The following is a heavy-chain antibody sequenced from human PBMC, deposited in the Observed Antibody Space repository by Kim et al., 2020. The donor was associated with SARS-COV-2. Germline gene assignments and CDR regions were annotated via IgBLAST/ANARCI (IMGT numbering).Heavy chain of an antibody. J-gene: IGHJ4*02. CDR1: GGSISSGGYY. CDR3: ARERAAYFDY. D-gene: IGHD6-25*01. V-gene: IGHV4-31*03. CDR2: IYYSGSP. Sequence: SETLSLTCTVSGGSISSGGYYWSWIRQHPGKGLEWIGYIYYSGSPYYNPSLKSRVTISVDTSKNQFSLKLSSVTAADTAVYYCARERAAYFDYWGQGTLVTVSS.